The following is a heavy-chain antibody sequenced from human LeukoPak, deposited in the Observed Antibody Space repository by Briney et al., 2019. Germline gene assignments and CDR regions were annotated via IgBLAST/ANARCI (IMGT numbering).Heavy chain of an antibody. V-gene: IGHV1-2*02. CDR2: INAKNGGT. CDR3: ARVTSGTYHY. CDR1: GYTFTDYY. Sequence: ASVKVSCKASGYTFTDYYLHWVRQAPGQGLEWMGWINAKNGGTEYAQKFQGRVTLTRDTSISTAYMVLTSLRYDDTAVYYYARVTSGTYHYWGQGTLVTISS. D-gene: IGHD1-26*01. J-gene: IGHJ4*02.